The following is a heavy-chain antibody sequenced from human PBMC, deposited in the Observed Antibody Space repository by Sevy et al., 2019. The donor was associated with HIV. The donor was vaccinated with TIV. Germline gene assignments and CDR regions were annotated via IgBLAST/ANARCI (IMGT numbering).Heavy chain of an antibody. CDR3: VRDGGTVTTPGYFDY. CDR2: IFHTGST. CDR1: GGSISSGAYS. J-gene: IGHJ4*02. D-gene: IGHD4-17*01. V-gene: IGHV4-30-2*01. Sequence: SETLSLTCTVSGGSISSGAYSWNWIRQPPGKGLEWIGYIFHTGSTYYNPYLKSRVTVSVDRSKNQFSLKMTSVTAADTAVYYCVRDGGTVTTPGYFDYWGQGTLVTVSS.